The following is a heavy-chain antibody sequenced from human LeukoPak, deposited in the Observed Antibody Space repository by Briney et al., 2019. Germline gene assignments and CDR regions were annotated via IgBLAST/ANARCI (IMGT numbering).Heavy chain of an antibody. CDR2: INPNSGGT. J-gene: IGHJ3*02. CDR3: AGGRHYCSSSSCYGGNLDDAFDI. V-gene: IGHV1-2*02. CDR1: GYTFTAYH. D-gene: IGHD2-2*01. Sequence: ASVKVSCKASGYTFTAYHMHWVRQAPGQGLEWMGWINPNSGGTNYAQNFQGRVTMTRDTSISTAYMELSRLRSDDTAVYYCAGGRHYCSSSSCYGGNLDDAFDIWGQGTMVAVSS.